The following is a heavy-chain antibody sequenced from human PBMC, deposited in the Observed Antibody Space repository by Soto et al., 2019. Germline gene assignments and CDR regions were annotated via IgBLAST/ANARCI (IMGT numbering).Heavy chain of an antibody. CDR2: MNPNSGNT. D-gene: IGHD3-10*01. CDR1: GYTFTSYD. V-gene: IGHV1-8*01. Sequence: ASVKVSCKASGYTFTSYDINWVRQATGQGLEWMGWMNPNSGNTGYAQKFQGRVTMTRNTSISTAYMELSSLRSEDTAVYYCARGPISMLLWSYYYYYMDGWGKGTTVTVSS. J-gene: IGHJ6*03. CDR3: ARGPISMLLWSYYYYYMDG.